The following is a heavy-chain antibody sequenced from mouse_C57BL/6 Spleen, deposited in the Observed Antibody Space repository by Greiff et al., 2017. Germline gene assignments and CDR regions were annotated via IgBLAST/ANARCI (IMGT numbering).Heavy chain of an antibody. V-gene: IGHV1-26*01. J-gene: IGHJ2*01. CDR1: GYTFTDYY. D-gene: IGHD2-4*01. CDR2: INPNNGGT. Sequence: EVQLQQSGPELVKPGASVKISCKASGYTFTDYYMNWVKQSHGKSLEWIGDINPNNGGTSYNQKFKGKATLTVDKSSSTAYMELRSLTSEDSAVYYCARSVYDYGSYFDYWGQGTTLTVSS. CDR3: ARSVYDYGSYFDY.